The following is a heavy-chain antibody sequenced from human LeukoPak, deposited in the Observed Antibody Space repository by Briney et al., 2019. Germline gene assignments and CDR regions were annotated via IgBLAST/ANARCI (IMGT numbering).Heavy chain of an antibody. CDR3: ARDLVHSSSSGLGY. CDR2: INHSGST. Sequence: SETLSLTCAVYGGSFSGYYWSWIRQPPGKGLEWIGEINHSGSTNYNPSLKSRVTISVDTSKNQFSLKLSSVTAADTAVYYCARDLVHSSSSGLGYWGQGTLVTVSS. D-gene: IGHD6-6*01. V-gene: IGHV4-34*01. CDR1: GGSFSGYY. J-gene: IGHJ4*02.